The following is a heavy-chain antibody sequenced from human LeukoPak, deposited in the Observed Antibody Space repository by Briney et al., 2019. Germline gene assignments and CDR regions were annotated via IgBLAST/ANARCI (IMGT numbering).Heavy chain of an antibody. J-gene: IGHJ3*02. Sequence: PSETLSLTCAVSGYPISNAYYWVWIRQPPGKGLEWIGYIYYSGSTYYNPSLKSRVTISVDTSKNQFSLKLSSVTAADTAVYYCARGESTEAFDIWGQGTMVTVSS. CDR1: GYPISNAYY. CDR3: ARGESTEAFDI. V-gene: IGHV4-38-2*01. CDR2: IYYSGST.